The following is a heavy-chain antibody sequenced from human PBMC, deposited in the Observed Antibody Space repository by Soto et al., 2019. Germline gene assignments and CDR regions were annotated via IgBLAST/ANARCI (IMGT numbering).Heavy chain of an antibody. CDR1: GDSVSSNSAA. D-gene: IGHD3-16*02. Sequence: PSQTLSLTCAISGDSVSSNSAAWNWIRQSPSRGLEWLGRTYYRSKWYNDYAVSVKSRITINPDTSKNQLSLQLNSVTPEDTAVYYCARIGDYVWGSYRLNYYYGMDVWGQGTTVTVSS. J-gene: IGHJ6*02. CDR2: TYYRSKWYN. CDR3: ARIGDYVWGSYRLNYYYGMDV. V-gene: IGHV6-1*01.